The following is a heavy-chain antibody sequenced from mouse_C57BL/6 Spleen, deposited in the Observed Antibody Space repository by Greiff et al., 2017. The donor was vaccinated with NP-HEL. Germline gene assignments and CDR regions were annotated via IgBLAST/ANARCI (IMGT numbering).Heavy chain of an antibody. CDR3: ARRGYDYDAGNAMDY. D-gene: IGHD2-4*01. CDR1: GFSLSTSGMG. Sequence: QVTLKVSGPGILQSSQTLSLTCSFSGFSLSTSGMGVSWIRQPSGKGLEWLAHIYWDDDRRYNPSLKSRLTISKDTSRNQVFRKITSVDTADTATYYCARRGYDYDAGNAMDYWGQGTSVTVSS. V-gene: IGHV8-12*01. CDR2: IYWDDDR. J-gene: IGHJ4*01.